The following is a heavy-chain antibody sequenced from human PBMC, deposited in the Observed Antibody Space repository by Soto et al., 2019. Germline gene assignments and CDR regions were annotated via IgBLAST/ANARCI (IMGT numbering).Heavy chain of an antibody. CDR1: GFSFSTYG. Sequence: EVQLLESGGGLVQPGGSLRLSCAVSGFSFSTYGVTWVRQAPGKGLEWVCGVSGGSGVTHYADSVKGRFTITGDDSKNTLFLQMNRLKTEDTAVYYCARGQQVSTIRGVQGFDYWGQGTLVTVSS. D-gene: IGHD3-3*01. V-gene: IGHV3-23*01. CDR3: ARGQQVSTIRGVQGFDY. CDR2: VSGGSGVT. J-gene: IGHJ4*02.